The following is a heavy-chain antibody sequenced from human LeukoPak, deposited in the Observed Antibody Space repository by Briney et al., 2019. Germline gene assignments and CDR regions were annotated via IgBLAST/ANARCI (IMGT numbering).Heavy chain of an antibody. Sequence: PGGSLRLSCAASGFTFSSYAMHWVRQAPGKGLEWVAVISYDGSNKYYADSVKGRFTISRDNSKNTLYLQMNSLRAEDTAVYYCARDQTGIAARRGNWFDPWGQGTLVTVSS. CDR1: GFTFSSYA. J-gene: IGHJ5*02. CDR3: ARDQTGIAARRGNWFDP. V-gene: IGHV3-30-3*01. CDR2: ISYDGSNK. D-gene: IGHD6-6*01.